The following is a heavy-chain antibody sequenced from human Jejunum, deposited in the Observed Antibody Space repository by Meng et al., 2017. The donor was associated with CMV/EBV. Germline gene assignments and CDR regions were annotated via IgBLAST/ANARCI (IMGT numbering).Heavy chain of an antibody. CDR1: GYPFTTHD. D-gene: IGHD1-26*01. J-gene: IGHJ5*02. Sequence: SGYPFTTHDIHWVRQASGQGPEWMALMNPTSGNTGYAQKFQDRVTITRNTSISTAYMELPSLRPEDTAVYYCASDLSGSYVGGWFDPWGQGTLVTVSS. V-gene: IGHV1-8*02. CDR2: MNPTSGNT. CDR3: ASDLSGSYVGGWFDP.